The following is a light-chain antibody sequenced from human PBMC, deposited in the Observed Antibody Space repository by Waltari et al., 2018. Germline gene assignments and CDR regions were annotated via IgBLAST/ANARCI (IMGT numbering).Light chain of an antibody. Sequence: QSALTPPASVSGSPGQSITISCSGTTSDICGYNYVPWYQQPPGKAPNLITYDVTSRPSGVSIRFSGSKSCNTASLTISGRQAEDEADYYCCSFTRSSTWVSGGWTKLTVL. V-gene: IGLV2-14*01. J-gene: IGLJ3*02. CDR2: DVT. CDR3: CSFTRSSTWV. CDR1: TSDICGYNY.